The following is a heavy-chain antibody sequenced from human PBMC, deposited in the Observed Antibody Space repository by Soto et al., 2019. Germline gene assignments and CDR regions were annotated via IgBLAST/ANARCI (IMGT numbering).Heavy chain of an antibody. CDR3: AKEASGAGPTWFDP. D-gene: IGHD3-10*01. CDR2: ITGSGDDT. Sequence: EVQLLESGGDLVQPGGSLRLSCTASGFSFSSYAMDWVRQAPGKGLEWVSAITGSGDDTFYADSVKGRFTITRDNSKNTLYLQMNSLRAEDTAVYYCAKEASGAGPTWFDPWGQGTLVTVSS. V-gene: IGHV3-23*01. J-gene: IGHJ5*02. CDR1: GFSFSSYA.